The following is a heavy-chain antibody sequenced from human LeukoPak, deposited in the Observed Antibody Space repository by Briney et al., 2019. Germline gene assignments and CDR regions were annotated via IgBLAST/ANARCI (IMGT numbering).Heavy chain of an antibody. Sequence: PGGSLRLSCAVSGLTFSSSWMDWVRQAPGKGLEWVASINPDGNKKYSADSVKGRFTISRDDSKNTVYPQMNRLRGEDSAVYYCAKDQLAFSGYDTLFDSWGLGTLVTVSS. CDR3: AKDQLAFSGYDTLFDS. V-gene: IGHV3-7*01. CDR2: INPDGNKK. J-gene: IGHJ4*02. CDR1: GLTFSSSW. D-gene: IGHD5-12*01.